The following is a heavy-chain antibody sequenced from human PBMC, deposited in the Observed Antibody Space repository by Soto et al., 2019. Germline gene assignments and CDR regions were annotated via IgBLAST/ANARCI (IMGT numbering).Heavy chain of an antibody. V-gene: IGHV1-69*02. CDR2: IIPILGIA. CDR1: GGTFSSYT. D-gene: IGHD6-13*01. Sequence: QVQLVQSGAEVKKPGSSVKVSCKASGGTFSSYTISWVRQAPGQGLEWMGRIIPILGIANYAQKFQGRVTITADKSTRTAYMELSSLRSEDTAVYYCLAAAGTEGFDYWGQGTLVTVSS. CDR3: LAAAGTEGFDY. J-gene: IGHJ4*02.